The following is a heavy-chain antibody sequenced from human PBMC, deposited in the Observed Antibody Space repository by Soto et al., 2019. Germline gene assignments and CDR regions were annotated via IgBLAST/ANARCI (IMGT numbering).Heavy chain of an antibody. CDR1: GFSLTTSGVG. D-gene: IGHD3-3*01. J-gene: IGHJ4*02. V-gene: IGHV2-5*02. CDR2: IYWDDDK. CDR3: AHRVLRAVFGLVTTAAIYFDF. Sequence: QITLNESGPTQVKPRQTLTLTCTFSGFSLTTSGVGVGWIHQSPGKAPEWLALIYWDDDKRYSPSLKSRLTITPDPSKNQVVLTMADLDPADTATYYCAHRVLRAVFGLVTTAAIYFDFWGQGNPGAVS.